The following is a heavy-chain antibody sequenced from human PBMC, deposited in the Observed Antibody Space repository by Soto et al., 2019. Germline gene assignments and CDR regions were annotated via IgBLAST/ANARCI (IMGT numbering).Heavy chain of an antibody. V-gene: IGHV4-38-2*01. Sequence: SETLSLPCAVSGNSISSGFYYWGWIRQPPGKGLEWIGSMYHSGSTYYNPSLKSRVTMSVDTSKNQLSLKLTSLTAADTAVYYGARYGYSYSMRFFDKWGQGTRVTVSS. CDR1: GNSISSGFYY. D-gene: IGHD5-18*01. J-gene: IGHJ4*02. CDR2: MYHSGST. CDR3: ARYGYSYSMRFFDK.